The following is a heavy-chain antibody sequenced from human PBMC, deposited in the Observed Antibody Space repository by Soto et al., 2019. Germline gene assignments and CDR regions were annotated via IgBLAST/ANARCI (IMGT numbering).Heavy chain of an antibody. CDR2: INQDESER. D-gene: IGHD1-26*01. CDR1: GVTFSRYW. J-gene: IGHJ4*02. CDR3: ATASPQQYSGSFPIDS. V-gene: IGHV3-7*01. Sequence: PGGSLRLSCAAPGVTFSRYWMNWVRQAPGKGLEWVAIINQDESERYYVDSVRGRFTISRDNAKNSLYLQMTSLRVEDTAVYYCATASPQQYSGSFPIDSWGQGTQVTVSS.